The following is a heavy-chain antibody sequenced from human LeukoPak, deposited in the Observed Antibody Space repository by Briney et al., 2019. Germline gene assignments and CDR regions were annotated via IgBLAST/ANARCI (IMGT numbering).Heavy chain of an antibody. CDR1: GGSISSSSYY. J-gene: IGHJ4*02. Sequence: SETLSLTCTVSGGSISSSSYYWGWIRQPPGKGLEWIGSIYYSGSTCYNPSLKSRVTISVDTSKNQFSLKLSSVTAADTAVYYCARLGITEMYYFDYWGQGTLVTVSS. D-gene: IGHD1-20*01. V-gene: IGHV4-39*01. CDR2: IYYSGST. CDR3: ARLGITEMYYFDY.